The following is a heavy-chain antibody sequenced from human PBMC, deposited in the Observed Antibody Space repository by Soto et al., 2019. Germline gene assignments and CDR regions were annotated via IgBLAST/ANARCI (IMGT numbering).Heavy chain of an antibody. J-gene: IGHJ6*02. D-gene: IGHD1-26*01. CDR1: GFTFSSYG. CDR2: IWYDGSNK. CDR3: ARDLGSYYGGGYYYGMDV. Sequence: QVQLVESGGGVVQPGRSLRLSCAASGFTFSSYGMHWVRQAPGKGLEGVAVIWYDGSNKYYADSVKGRFTISRDNSKNTLYRQMNSLRAEDTAVYYCARDLGSYYGGGYYYGMDVWGQGTTVTVSS. V-gene: IGHV3-33*01.